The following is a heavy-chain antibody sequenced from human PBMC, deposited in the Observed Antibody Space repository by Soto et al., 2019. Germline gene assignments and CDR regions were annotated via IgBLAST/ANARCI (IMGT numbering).Heavy chain of an antibody. Sequence: SETLSLTCTVSGGSISSGGYYWSWIRQHPGKGLEWIGYIYYSGSTYYNPSLKSRVTISVDTSKNQFSLKLSSVTAADTAVYYCARDRECSGGTCYNYFDYWGQGTLVTVSS. CDR2: IYYSGST. D-gene: IGHD2-15*01. CDR3: ARDRECSGGTCYNYFDY. CDR1: GGSISSGGYY. J-gene: IGHJ4*02. V-gene: IGHV4-31*03.